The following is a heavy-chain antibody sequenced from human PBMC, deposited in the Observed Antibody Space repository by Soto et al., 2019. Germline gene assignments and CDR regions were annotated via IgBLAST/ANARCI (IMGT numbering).Heavy chain of an antibody. CDR3: VSGDHRVD. J-gene: IGHJ4*02. D-gene: IGHD4-17*01. Sequence: GGSLRLSCVGSVFIFSSFTMTWVRQAPGMGLQYLASISKSSSLIYYADSVRGRFIISRDNSKDSVFLQMYRLRAEDTAMYYCVSGDHRVDWGQGNLVTVSS. V-gene: IGHV3-21*01. CDR2: ISKSSSLI. CDR1: VFIFSSFT.